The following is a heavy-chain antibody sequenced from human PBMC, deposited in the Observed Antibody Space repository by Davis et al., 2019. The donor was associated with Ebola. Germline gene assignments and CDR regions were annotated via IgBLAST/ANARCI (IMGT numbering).Heavy chain of an antibody. V-gene: IGHV4-59*11. CDR1: GGSISSHY. Sequence: PSETLSLTCTVSGGSISSHYWSWIRQPPGKGLEWIGYIYYSGSTNYNPSLKSRVTISVDTSKNQFSLKLSSVTAADTAVYYCARANYDFWRTDAFDIWGQGTMVTVSS. J-gene: IGHJ3*02. D-gene: IGHD3-3*01. CDR2: IYYSGST. CDR3: ARANYDFWRTDAFDI.